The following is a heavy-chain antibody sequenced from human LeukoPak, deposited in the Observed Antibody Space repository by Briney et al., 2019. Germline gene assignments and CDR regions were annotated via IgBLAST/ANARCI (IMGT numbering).Heavy chain of an antibody. J-gene: IGHJ2*01. Sequence: SETLSLTCAVYGVSFSGYYWSWIRQPPGKGLEWIGEISHSGSTNYNPSLKSRVTISVDTSKTQFSLKLSSVTAADTAVYYCARQGRAAAGGWYFDLWGRGTLVTVSS. D-gene: IGHD6-13*01. CDR3: ARQGRAAAGGWYFDL. CDR2: ISHSGST. CDR1: GVSFSGYY. V-gene: IGHV4-34*01.